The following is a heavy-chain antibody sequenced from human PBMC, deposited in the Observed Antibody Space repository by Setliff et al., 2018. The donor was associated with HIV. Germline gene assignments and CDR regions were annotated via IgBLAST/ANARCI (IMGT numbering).Heavy chain of an antibody. CDR1: GFSFDDYA. V-gene: IGHV3-9*01. Sequence: GGSLRLSCAASGFSFDDYAMHWVRQAPGKGLEWVSGISWNSGSLGYADSVKGRFTISRDNAKNSLYLQMNDLRAEDTAVYYCATDRGFCTLDYWGQGTLVTV. D-gene: IGHD2-8*01. CDR3: ATDRGFCTLDY. CDR2: ISWNSGSL. J-gene: IGHJ4*02.